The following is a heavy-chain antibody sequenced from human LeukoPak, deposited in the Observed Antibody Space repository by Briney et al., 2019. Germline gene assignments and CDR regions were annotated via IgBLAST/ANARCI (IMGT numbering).Heavy chain of an antibody. V-gene: IGHV4-30-4*08. D-gene: IGHD3-9*01. CDR2: IYYSGST. J-gene: IGHJ4*02. CDR3: ASSTDAGPRLRYFDWLLSFDY. Sequence: SETLSLTCTVSGGSISSGDYYWSWIRQPPGKALEGIGYIYYSGSTYYNPSLKSRVTISVDTSKNQFSLKLSSVTAADTAVYYCASSTDAGPRLRYFDWLLSFDYWGQGTLVTVSS. CDR1: GGSISSGDYY.